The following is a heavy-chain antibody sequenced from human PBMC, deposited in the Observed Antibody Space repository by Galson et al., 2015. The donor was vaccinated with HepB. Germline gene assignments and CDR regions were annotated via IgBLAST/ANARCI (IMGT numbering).Heavy chain of an antibody. Sequence: QSGAEVKKPGESLKISCQDSGFSFTGYWIGWVRQMPGKGLEWVGIIYPGDSDTRYSPSFQGQVTMSADKSVSTAYLQWSSLKASDTAMYYCAKYVTSPDAFHIWGQGTMGTVSS. D-gene: IGHD2-2*01. CDR3: AKYVTSPDAFHI. V-gene: IGHV5-51*03. CDR2: IYPGDSDT. CDR1: GFSFTGYW. J-gene: IGHJ3*02.